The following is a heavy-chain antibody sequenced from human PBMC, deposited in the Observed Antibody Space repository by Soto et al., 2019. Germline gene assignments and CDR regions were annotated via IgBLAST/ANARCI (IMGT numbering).Heavy chain of an antibody. J-gene: IGHJ6*02. V-gene: IGHV3-30*18. CDR1: GFTFSSYG. CDR3: AKNRLANSPNFYNYYGMDV. Sequence: QVQLVESGGGVVQPGRSLRLSCAASGFTFSSYGMHWVRQAPGKGLEWVAVISYDGGNKYYAVSVKGRFSVSRDNSKNTLYLHMNSLRAEDTAVYYCAKNRLANSPNFYNYYGMDVWGQGTTVTVSS. D-gene: IGHD6-25*01. CDR2: ISYDGGNK.